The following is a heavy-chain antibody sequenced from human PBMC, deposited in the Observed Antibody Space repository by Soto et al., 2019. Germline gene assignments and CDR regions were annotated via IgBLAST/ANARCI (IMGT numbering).Heavy chain of an antibody. CDR2: IYYSGST. CDR1: GGSISSGDYY. V-gene: IGHV4-30-4*01. J-gene: IGHJ3*02. CDR3: ARGILFYDSSGYYGTYDAFDI. Sequence: QVQLQESGPGLVKPSQTLSLTCTVSGGSISSGDYYWSWIRQPPGKGLEWIGYIYYSGSTYYNPSLKSRVTISVDTSENQFSLRLSSVTAADTAVYYCARGILFYDSSGYYGTYDAFDIWGQGTMVTVSS. D-gene: IGHD3-22*01.